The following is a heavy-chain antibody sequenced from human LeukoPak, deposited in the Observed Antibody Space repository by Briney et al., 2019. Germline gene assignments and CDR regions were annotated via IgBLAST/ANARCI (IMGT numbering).Heavy chain of an antibody. CDR1: GGTFSSYA. V-gene: IGHV1-69*13. CDR3: ARRIAVAGLYWFDP. D-gene: IGHD6-19*01. Sequence: ASVKVPCKASGGTFSSYAISWVRQAPGQGLEWMGGIIPIFGTANYAQKFQGRVTITADESTSTAYMELSSLRSEDTAVYYCARRIAVAGLYWFDPWGQGTLVTVSS. CDR2: IIPIFGTA. J-gene: IGHJ5*02.